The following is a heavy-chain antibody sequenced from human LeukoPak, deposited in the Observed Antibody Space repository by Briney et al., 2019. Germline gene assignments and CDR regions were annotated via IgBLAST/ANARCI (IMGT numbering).Heavy chain of an antibody. D-gene: IGHD3-16*01. CDR3: ARVTVRVPYYFDY. V-gene: IGHV4-59*01. J-gene: IGHJ4*02. CDR1: GGSISSYY. CDR2: IYYSGST. Sequence: SETLSLTCTVSGGSISSYYWSWIRQPPGKGLEWVGYIYYSGSTNYNPSLKSRVTISVDTSKNQFSLKLSSVTAADTAVYYCARVTVRVPYYFDYWGQGTLVTVSS.